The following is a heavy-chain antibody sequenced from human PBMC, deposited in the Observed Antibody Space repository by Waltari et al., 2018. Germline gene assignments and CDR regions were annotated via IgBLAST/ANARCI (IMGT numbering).Heavy chain of an antibody. V-gene: IGHV4-38-2*01. CDR2: IYHSGST. Sequence: QVQLQESGPGLVKPSETLSLTCAVSGYSISSGYYWGWIRQPPGKGLEWIGSIYHSGSTYYNPSLKSRVTISVDTSKNQFSLKLSSVTAADTAGYYCARNGGYESSFDYWGQGTPVTVSS. CDR1: GYSISSGYY. J-gene: IGHJ4*02. D-gene: IGHD5-12*01. CDR3: ARNGGYESSFDY.